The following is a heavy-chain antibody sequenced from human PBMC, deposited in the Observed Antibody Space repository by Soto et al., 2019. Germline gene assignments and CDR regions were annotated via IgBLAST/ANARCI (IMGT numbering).Heavy chain of an antibody. CDR3: AREAPGDYDSSGFYYDVELDY. CDR2: ISAYNGNT. J-gene: IGHJ4*01. V-gene: IGHV1-18*01. D-gene: IGHD3-22*01. CDR1: GYTFINYG. Sequence: ASVKVSCKASGYTFINYGFSWVRQAPGQGLEWMGWISAYNGNTNYAQKFQGRVSMATDTSTSTAFMELRSLRSDDTAVYYCAREAPGDYDSSGFYYDVELDYWGQ.